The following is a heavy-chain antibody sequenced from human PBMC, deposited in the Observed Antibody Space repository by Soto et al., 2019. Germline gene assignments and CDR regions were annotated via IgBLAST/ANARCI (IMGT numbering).Heavy chain of an antibody. D-gene: IGHD1-26*01. V-gene: IGHV3-23*01. CDR1: GFTFSSYA. Sequence: QTGGSLRLSCAASGFTFSSYAMSWVRQAPGKGLEWVSAISGSGGSTYYADSVKGRFTISRDNSKNTLYLQMNSLRAEDTAVYYCAKDSAKWELPRYYFDYWGQGTLVTVSS. J-gene: IGHJ4*02. CDR3: AKDSAKWELPRYYFDY. CDR2: ISGSGGST.